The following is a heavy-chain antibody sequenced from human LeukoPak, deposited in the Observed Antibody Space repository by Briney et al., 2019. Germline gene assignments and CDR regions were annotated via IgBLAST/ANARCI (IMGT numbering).Heavy chain of an antibody. CDR1: GGSFSGYY. Sequence: SETLSLTCAVNGGSFSGYYWSWIRQPPGKGLERIGEINHSGSTNYNPSLKSRVTISVDTSKNQFSLKLSSVTAADTAVYYCAREGLVGAREFSTPAAPNWFDPWGQGTLVTVSS. CDR2: INHSGST. D-gene: IGHD2-2*01. CDR3: AREGLVGAREFSTPAAPNWFDP. J-gene: IGHJ5*02. V-gene: IGHV4-34*01.